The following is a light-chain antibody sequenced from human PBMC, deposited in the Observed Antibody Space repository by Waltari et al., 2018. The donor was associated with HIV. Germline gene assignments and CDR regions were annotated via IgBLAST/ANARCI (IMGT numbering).Light chain of an antibody. V-gene: IGLV10-54*01. CDR2: RND. CDR3: SAWDSSLGAWV. J-gene: IGLJ3*02. CDR1: SDNVGYQG. Sequence: QAGLTQPPSVSKGLKQTATLTCAGNSDNVGYQGVAWLQQHQGHPPKLLSYRNDDRPSGVSERFSTSRSGNTAFLTITELQPDDETDYFCSAWDSSLGAWVFGGGTRLTVL.